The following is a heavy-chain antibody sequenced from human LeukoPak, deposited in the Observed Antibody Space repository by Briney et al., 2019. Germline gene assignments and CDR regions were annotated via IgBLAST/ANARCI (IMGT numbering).Heavy chain of an antibody. Sequence: GGSLRLSCAASGFTFSSYWMSWVRQAPGKGLEWVANIKQDGSEKYYVDSVKGRFTISRDNAKNSLYLQMNSLRAEDTAVYYCAREGIAVAGPFYYYGMDVWGQGTTVTVSS. CDR3: AREGIAVAGPFYYYGMDV. D-gene: IGHD6-19*01. CDR2: IKQDGSEK. V-gene: IGHV3-7*01. CDR1: GFTFSSYW. J-gene: IGHJ6*02.